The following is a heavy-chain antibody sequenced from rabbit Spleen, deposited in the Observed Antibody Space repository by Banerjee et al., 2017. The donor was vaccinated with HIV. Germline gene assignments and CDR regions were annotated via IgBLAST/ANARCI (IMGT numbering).Heavy chain of an antibody. CDR2: IYGGVSDST. D-gene: IGHD8-1*01. Sequence: QSLEEYGGDLVQPGASLTLTCTASGFDFSSYYYMCWVRQAPGKGLECIACIYGGVSDSTWYANWAKGRVTCSKTSSSTVTLKMTILTVADTAIYFRARDTGSSFSSYGIDLLGQGSLVSVS. CDR1: GFDFSSYYY. V-gene: IGHV1S40*01. CDR3: ARDTGSSFSSYGIDL. J-gene: IGHJ3*01.